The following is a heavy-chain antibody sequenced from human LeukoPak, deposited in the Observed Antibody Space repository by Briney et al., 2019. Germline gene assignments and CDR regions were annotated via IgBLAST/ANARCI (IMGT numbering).Heavy chain of an antibody. CDR2: ISAYNGNT. V-gene: IGHV1-18*01. CDR3: ARDAREVLLWFGEFFP. J-gene: IGHJ5*02. Sequence: GASVKVSCKASGYSFTTYGITWVRQAPGQGFEWMGWISAYNGNTNSAQNLQGRVTMTTDTSTSTAYMELRSLRSDDTAVYYCARDAREVLLWFGEFFPWGQGTLVTVSS. D-gene: IGHD3-10*01. CDR1: GYSFTTYG.